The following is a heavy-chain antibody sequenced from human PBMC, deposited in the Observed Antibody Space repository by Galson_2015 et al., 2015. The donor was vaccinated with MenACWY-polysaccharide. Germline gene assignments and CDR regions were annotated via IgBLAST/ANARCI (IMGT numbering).Heavy chain of an antibody. Sequence: SLRLSCAASGFTFSSRVMTWVRQAPGKGLEWVALISDSGAGTYYADSVKGRFTISRDNSKNTLYLLMNSLRAEDTATYYCAKVQTGCGGDCFPTNFDSWGQGTLVTVSS. CDR1: GFTFSSRV. CDR3: AKVQTGCGGDCFPTNFDS. V-gene: IGHV3-23*01. D-gene: IGHD2-21*02. J-gene: IGHJ4*02. CDR2: ISDSGAGT.